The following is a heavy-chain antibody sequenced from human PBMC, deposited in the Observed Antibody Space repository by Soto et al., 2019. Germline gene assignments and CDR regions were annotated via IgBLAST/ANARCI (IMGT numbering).Heavy chain of an antibody. CDR2: IYYSGST. CDR3: ARVGYYDILTGYEDY. J-gene: IGHJ4*02. D-gene: IGHD3-9*01. Sequence: PSETLSLTCTVSGGSISSGDYYWSWIRQPPGKGLEWIGYIYYSGSTYYNPSLKSRVTISVDTSKNQFSLKLSSVTAADTAVYYCARVGYYDILTGYEDYWGQGTLVTVS. CDR1: GGSISSGDYY. V-gene: IGHV4-30-4*01.